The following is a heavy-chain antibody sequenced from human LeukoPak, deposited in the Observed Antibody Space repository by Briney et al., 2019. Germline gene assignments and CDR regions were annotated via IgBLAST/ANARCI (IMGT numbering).Heavy chain of an antibody. Sequence: GRSLRLSCAASGFTFSSYEMNWVRQAPGKGLEWVSYISSSGSTIYYAGSVKGRFTISRDNAKNSLYLQMNSLRAEDTAVYYCARDRITTSEIDYWGQGTLVTVSS. CDR2: ISSSGSTI. V-gene: IGHV3-48*03. D-gene: IGHD4-11*01. CDR1: GFTFSSYE. J-gene: IGHJ4*02. CDR3: ARDRITTSEIDY.